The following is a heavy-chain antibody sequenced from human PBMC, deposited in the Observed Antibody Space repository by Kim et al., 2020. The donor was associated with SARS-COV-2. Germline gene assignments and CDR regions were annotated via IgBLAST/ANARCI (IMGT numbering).Heavy chain of an antibody. CDR1: GFTFDDYG. CDR2: INWNGGST. Sequence: GGSLRLSCAASGFTFDDYGMSWVRQAPGKGLEWVSGINWNGGSTGYADSVKGRFTISRDNAKNSLYLQMNSLRAEDTALYYCARDWGGSSNWYFDLWGRGTLVTVSS. V-gene: IGHV3-20*04. J-gene: IGHJ2*01. D-gene: IGHD1-26*01. CDR3: ARDWGGSSNWYFDL.